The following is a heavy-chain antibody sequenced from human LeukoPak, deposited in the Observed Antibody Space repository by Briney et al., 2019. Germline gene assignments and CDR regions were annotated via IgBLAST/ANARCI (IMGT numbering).Heavy chain of an antibody. Sequence: ASVKVSCKASGYTFASYDINWVRQATGQGLEWMGWMSPNSGNTGYAQKFQGRVTMTRNTFINTAYMELSSLRSEDTAVYYCARGPPNWGFDYWGPGTLVTVSS. CDR2: MSPNSGNT. CDR3: ARGPPNWGFDY. V-gene: IGHV1-8*01. J-gene: IGHJ4*02. D-gene: IGHD7-27*01. CDR1: GYTFASYD.